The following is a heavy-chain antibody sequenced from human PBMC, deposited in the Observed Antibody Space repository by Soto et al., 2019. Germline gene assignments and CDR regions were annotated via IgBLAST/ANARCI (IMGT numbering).Heavy chain of an antibody. J-gene: IGHJ6*02. CDR2: LTDSGGST. CDR3: AKDYSSTWYPGHGMGA. CDR1: GFTFRSYA. D-gene: IGHD6-13*01. V-gene: IGHV3-23*01. Sequence: GGSLRLSCAAFGFTFRSYAMSWVRQAPGKGLEWVSALTDSGGSTYYADSVQGRFTISRNNSKNTLYLQMNSLGAEDTAVYYCAKDYSSTWYPGHGMGAWGQGTTVTVSS.